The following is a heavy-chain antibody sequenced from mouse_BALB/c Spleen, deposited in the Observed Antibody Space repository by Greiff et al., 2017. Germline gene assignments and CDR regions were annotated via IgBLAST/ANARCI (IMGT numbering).Heavy chain of an antibody. Sequence: QVQLQQSGPELVKPGASVKISCKASGYAFSSSWMNWVKQRPGQGLEWIGRIYPGDGDTNYNGKFKGKATLTADKSSSTAYMQLSSLTSVDSAVYFCARRGGYDYGLTLDYAMDYWGQGTSVTVSS. CDR1: GYAFSSSW. CDR2: IYPGDGDT. J-gene: IGHJ4*01. V-gene: IGHV1-82*01. D-gene: IGHD2-4*01. CDR3: ARRGGYDYGLTLDYAMDY.